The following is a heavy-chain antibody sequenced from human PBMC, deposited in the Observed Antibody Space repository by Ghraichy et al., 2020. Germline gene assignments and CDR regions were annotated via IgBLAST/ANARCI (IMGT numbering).Heavy chain of an antibody. D-gene: IGHD3-22*01. Sequence: ASVKVSCKVSGYTLTELSMHWVRQAPGKGLEWMGGFDPEDGETIYTQKFQGRVTMTEDTSTDTAYMELSSLRSEDTAVYYCATFSLRHYYDSSGYYPAPFDYWGQGNLVTVSS. CDR1: GYTLTELS. CDR2: FDPEDGET. J-gene: IGHJ4*02. V-gene: IGHV1-24*01. CDR3: ATFSLRHYYDSSGYYPAPFDY.